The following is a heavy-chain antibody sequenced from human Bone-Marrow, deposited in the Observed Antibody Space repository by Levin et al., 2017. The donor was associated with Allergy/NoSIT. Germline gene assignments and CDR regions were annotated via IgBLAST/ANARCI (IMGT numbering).Heavy chain of an antibody. CDR3: AKVGGGTISGKTKYGMDV. Sequence: GGSLRLSCAASGFTFSNFGMSWVRQAPGKGLEWVSAISGSGGSTYYADSVKGRFTISRDNSRNTLYLQMNSLRADDTAVYYCAKVGGGTISGKTKYGMDVWGQGTTVTVSS. J-gene: IGHJ6*02. CDR1: GFTFSNFG. CDR2: ISGSGGST. D-gene: IGHD3-10*01. V-gene: IGHV3-23*01.